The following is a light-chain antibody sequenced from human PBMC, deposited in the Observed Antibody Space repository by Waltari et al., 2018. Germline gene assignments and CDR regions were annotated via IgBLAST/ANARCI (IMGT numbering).Light chain of an antibody. CDR3: QQRSIWPPLT. CDR1: QSVSRY. J-gene: IGKJ4*01. Sequence: EIVLTQSPATLSLSPGERATLYCRASQSVSRYLAWYQQKPGQAPRLLIYDASNRATGIPARFSGSGSGTDFTLTISSLEPEDSAVYYCQQRSIWPPLTFGGGTKVEIK. V-gene: IGKV3-11*01. CDR2: DAS.